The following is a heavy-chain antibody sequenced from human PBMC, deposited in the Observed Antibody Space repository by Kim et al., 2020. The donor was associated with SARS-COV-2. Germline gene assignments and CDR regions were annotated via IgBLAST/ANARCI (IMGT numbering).Heavy chain of an antibody. D-gene: IGHD6-13*01. CDR2: IYYSGST. Sequence: SETLSLTCTVSGGSISSSSYYWGWIRQPPGKGLEWIGSIYYSGSTYYNPSLKSRVTISVDTSKNQFSLKLSSVTAADTAVYYCATDLQIAAAGMDPNDYWGQGTLVTVSS. CDR3: ATDLQIAAAGMDPNDY. V-gene: IGHV4-39*07. J-gene: IGHJ4*02. CDR1: GGSISSSSYY.